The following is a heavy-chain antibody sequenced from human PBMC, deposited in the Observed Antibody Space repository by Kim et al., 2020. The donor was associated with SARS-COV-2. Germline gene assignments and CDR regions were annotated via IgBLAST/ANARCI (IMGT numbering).Heavy chain of an antibody. J-gene: IGHJ4*02. Sequence: YYNPSRKSRVTMSLDTSKNQFPLKLSAVTAADTAVYYCARSYSSSWYVYWGQGTLVTVSS. CDR3: ARSYSSSWYVY. D-gene: IGHD6-13*01. V-gene: IGHV4-31*02.